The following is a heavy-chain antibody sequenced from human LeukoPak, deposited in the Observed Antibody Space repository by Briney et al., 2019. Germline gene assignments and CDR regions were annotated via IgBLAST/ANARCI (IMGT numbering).Heavy chain of an antibody. D-gene: IGHD6-13*01. CDR1: GGTFSSYA. CDR3: ARGIAAARRPQGPYYYYGMDV. V-gene: IGHV1-69*13. CDR2: IIPIFGTA. J-gene: IGHJ6*02. Sequence: GASVTVSCKASGGTFSSYAISWVRQAPGQGLEWMGGIIPIFGTANYAQKFQGRVTITADESTSTAYMELSSLRSEDTAVYYCARGIAAARRPQGPYYYYGMDVWGQGTTVTVSS.